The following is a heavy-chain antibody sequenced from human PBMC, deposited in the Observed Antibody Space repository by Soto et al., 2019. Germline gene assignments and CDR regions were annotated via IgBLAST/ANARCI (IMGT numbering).Heavy chain of an antibody. Sequence: GGSLTLSCAGSGFTFSGYWMHWVRQAPGKGPVWVSRLNPNGTFTTNADSVKCRFTISRDNAKNTVYLQMNSLRADDTAVYYCARGGTSTSCYCLWDNWGQVTLVTICS. CDR2: LNPNGTFT. CDR3: ARGGTSTSCYCLWDN. V-gene: IGHV3-74*01. CDR1: GFTFSGYW. J-gene: IGHJ4*02. D-gene: IGHD2-21*01.